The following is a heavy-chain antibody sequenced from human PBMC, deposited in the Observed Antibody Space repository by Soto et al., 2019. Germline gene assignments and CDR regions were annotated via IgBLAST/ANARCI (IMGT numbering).Heavy chain of an antibody. CDR1: GVTFSSNS. Sequence: EVQLLESGGGLVQPGGSLRLSCAASGVTFSSNSMSWVRQAPGKGLEWVSSISGSGGNTYYADSVKGRFTISRDNSKNTLYLQMNSLRAEDTAVYYCAKVFSSPRPGLGSFDSWGQGTLVTVSS. CDR2: ISGSGGNT. J-gene: IGHJ4*02. D-gene: IGHD2-2*01. CDR3: AKVFSSPRPGLGSFDS. V-gene: IGHV3-23*01.